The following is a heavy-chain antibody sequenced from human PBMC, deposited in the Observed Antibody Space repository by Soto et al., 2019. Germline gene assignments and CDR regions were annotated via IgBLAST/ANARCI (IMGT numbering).Heavy chain of an antibody. CDR3: ARLYGDYFGDAFDI. CDR2: ISSSSSTI. V-gene: IGHV3-48*01. Sequence: EVQLVESGGGLVQPGGSLRLSCAASGFTFSSYSMNWVRQAPGKGLEWVSYISSSSSTIYYADSVKGRFTISRDNAKNSLYLQMNSLRAEDTAVYYCARLYGDYFGDAFDIWGQGTMVTVSS. J-gene: IGHJ3*02. D-gene: IGHD4-17*01. CDR1: GFTFSSYS.